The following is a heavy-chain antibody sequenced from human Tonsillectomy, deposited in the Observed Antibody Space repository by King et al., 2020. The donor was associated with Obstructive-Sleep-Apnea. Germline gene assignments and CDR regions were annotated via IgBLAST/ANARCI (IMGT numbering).Heavy chain of an antibody. CDR1: GFTFSYYS. D-gene: IGHD3-22*01. J-gene: IGHJ4*02. Sequence: VQLVESGGGLVKPGVSLRLSCAASGFTFSYYSMNWVRQAPGKGLEWVSSISSSSSYIYYADSVKGRFTISRDSAKKSLYLQMNSLRAEDTAVYYCARENYDSSCYYQYYLDYWGQGTLVTVSS. CDR2: ISSSSSYI. V-gene: IGHV3-21*01. CDR3: ARENYDSSCYYQYYLDY.